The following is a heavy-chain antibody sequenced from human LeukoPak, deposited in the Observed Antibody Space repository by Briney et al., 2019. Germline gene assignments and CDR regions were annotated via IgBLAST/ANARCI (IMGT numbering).Heavy chain of an antibody. CDR1: GGSFSGYY. Sequence: PSETLSLTCAVYGGSFSGYYWSWIRQPPGKGLEWIGEINHSGSTNYNPSLKSRVTISVDTSKNQFSLKLSSVTAADTAVYYCARNPYHYDSSGYYSSGYFQHWGQGTLVTVSS. D-gene: IGHD3-22*01. V-gene: IGHV4-34*01. CDR3: ARNPYHYDSSGYYSSGYFQH. J-gene: IGHJ1*01. CDR2: INHSGST.